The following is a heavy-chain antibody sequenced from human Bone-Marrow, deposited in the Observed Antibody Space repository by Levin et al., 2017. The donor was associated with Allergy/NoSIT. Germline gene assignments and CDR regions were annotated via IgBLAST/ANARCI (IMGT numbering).Heavy chain of an antibody. D-gene: IGHD4-23*01. Sequence: GESLKISCAASGFTFSSYGMHWVRQAPGKGLEWVAVISYDGSNKYYADSVKGRFTISRDNSKNTLYLQMNSLRAEDTAVYYCAKDWATVVTFDYWGQGTLVTVSS. CDR3: AKDWATVVTFDY. CDR1: GFTFSSYG. V-gene: IGHV3-30*18. CDR2: ISYDGSNK. J-gene: IGHJ4*02.